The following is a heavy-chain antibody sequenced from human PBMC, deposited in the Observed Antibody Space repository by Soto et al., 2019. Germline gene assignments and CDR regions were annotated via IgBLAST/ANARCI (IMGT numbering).Heavy chain of an antibody. Sequence: EVQLLDSGGGLVQPGGSLRLSCAASGFTFSDYALTWVRQAPGKGLEWVSAISGGGDATFYADSVKGRFTISRDNSKNTLYLQMNTLRAEDTAVYYCARKVSGSTGRPDLWYFDLWGRGTLVTVSS. CDR2: ISGGGDAT. CDR1: GFTFSDYA. V-gene: IGHV3-23*01. J-gene: IGHJ2*01. CDR3: ARKVSGSTGRPDLWYFDL. D-gene: IGHD3-10*01.